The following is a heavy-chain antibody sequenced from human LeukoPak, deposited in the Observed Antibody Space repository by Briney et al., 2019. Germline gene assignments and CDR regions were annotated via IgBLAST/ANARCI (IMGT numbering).Heavy chain of an antibody. D-gene: IGHD3-16*01. CDR3: AREWRSYNYYYYYGMDV. J-gene: IGHJ6*02. CDR1: GFTFSSYA. V-gene: IGHV3-23*01. CDR2: ISGSGGST. Sequence: PGGSLRLSCAASGFTFSSYAMSWFRQAPGKGLEWVSGISGSGGSTYYADSVKGRFTISRDNSKNTLYLQMNSLRAEDTAVYYCAREWRSYNYYYYYGMDVWGQGTTVTVSS.